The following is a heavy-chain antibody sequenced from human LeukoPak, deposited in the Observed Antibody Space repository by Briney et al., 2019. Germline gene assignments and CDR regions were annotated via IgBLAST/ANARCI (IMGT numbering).Heavy chain of an antibody. CDR3: ARHSGTYVFEY. J-gene: IGHJ4*02. V-gene: IGHV5-51*01. Sequence: GESLQISCQGSGSGFTTYWIGWVRQLPGKGLEWMGSVHPGDSATRYSPSFQGQVTISADKSIITAYLQWSSLKASDTAMYYCARHSGTYVFEYWGQGGLVTVSS. CDR2: VHPGDSAT. CDR1: GSGFTTYW. D-gene: IGHD3-16*01.